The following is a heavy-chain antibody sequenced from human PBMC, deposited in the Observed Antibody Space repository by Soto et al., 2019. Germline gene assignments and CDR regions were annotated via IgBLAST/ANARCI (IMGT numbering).Heavy chain of an antibody. CDR3: ARGGDFKNYEYYFDY. J-gene: IGHJ4*02. Sequence: SETLSLTXTVSGGSISSYYWSWIRQPPGKGLEWIGYIYYSGSTNYNPSLKSRVTISVDTSKNQSSLKLSSVTAADTAVYYCARGGDFKNYEYYFDYWGQGTLVTVSS. CDR1: GGSISSYY. CDR2: IYYSGST. D-gene: IGHD1-7*01. V-gene: IGHV4-59*01.